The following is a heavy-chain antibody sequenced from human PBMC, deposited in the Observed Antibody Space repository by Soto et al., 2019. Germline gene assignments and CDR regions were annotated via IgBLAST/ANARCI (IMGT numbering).Heavy chain of an antibody. CDR3: ARSNTGTMYYFEY. CDR1: GFIFSTYT. CDR2: FTAKGNWT. J-gene: IGHJ4*02. Sequence: EVQLLESGGGLVQPRGSLRLSCATSGFIFSTYTMSWVRQAPGKGLEWVSSFTAKGNWTYYADTVKGRFTISRDDSKNTLYMQMNSLRAEDTAVYYCARSNTGTMYYFEYWGRGTLVTVSS. D-gene: IGHD1-7*01. V-gene: IGHV3-23*01.